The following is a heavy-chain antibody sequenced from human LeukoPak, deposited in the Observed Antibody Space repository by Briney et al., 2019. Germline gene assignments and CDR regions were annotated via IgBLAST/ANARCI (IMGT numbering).Heavy chain of an antibody. CDR1: GGSISSYY. J-gene: IGHJ4*02. V-gene: IGHV4-4*07. D-gene: IGHD6-13*01. Sequence: SETLSLACTVSGGSISSYYWSWIRQPAGKGLEWIGRIYTSGSTNYNPSLKSRVTISVDTSKNQFSLKLSSVTAADTAVYYCARSAAPLYYFDYWGQGTLVTVSS. CDR2: IYTSGST. CDR3: ARSAAPLYYFDY.